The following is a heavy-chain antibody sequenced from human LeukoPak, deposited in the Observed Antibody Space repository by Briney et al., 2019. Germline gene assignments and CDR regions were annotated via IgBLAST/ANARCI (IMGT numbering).Heavy chain of an antibody. CDR2: INPNSGGT. J-gene: IGHJ4*02. V-gene: IGHV1-2*02. Sequence: GASVKVSCKASGYTFTGYYMHWVRQAPGQGLEWMGWINPNSGGTNYAQKFQGRVTMTRDTSISTAYMELSRLRSDDTAVYYCARVRRYSSGWYRILDCWGQGTLVTVSS. D-gene: IGHD6-19*01. CDR3: ARVRRYSSGWYRILDC. CDR1: GYTFTGYY.